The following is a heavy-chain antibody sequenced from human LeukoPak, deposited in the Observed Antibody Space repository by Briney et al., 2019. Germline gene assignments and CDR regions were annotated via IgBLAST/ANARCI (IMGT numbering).Heavy chain of an antibody. D-gene: IGHD1-26*01. CDR1: GFTFNNYA. J-gene: IGHJ4*02. Sequence: GGSLRLSCAASGFTFNNYALHWVRQAPGKGLERVSMITGSGTSAYYADPVNGRFTISRDNSKKTLYLQMSTMRADDTAVYYCAKDGGTLTGVNWGQGTLVTVSS. CDR3: AKDGGTLTGVN. CDR2: ITGSGTSA. V-gene: IGHV3-23*01.